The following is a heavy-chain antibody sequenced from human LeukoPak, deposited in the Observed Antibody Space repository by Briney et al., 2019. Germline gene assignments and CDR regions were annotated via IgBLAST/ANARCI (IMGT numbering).Heavy chain of an antibody. J-gene: IGHJ5*02. CDR3: ARRWTPEAAGLLGNWFDP. CDR1: GGSISSYY. Sequence: SETLSLTCTVSGGSISSYYWSWIRQPPGKGLEWIGEINHSGSTNYNPSLKSRVTISVDTSKNQFSLRLSSVTAADTAVYYCARRWTPEAAGLLGNWFDPWGQGTLVTVSS. CDR2: INHSGST. D-gene: IGHD6-13*01. V-gene: IGHV4-34*01.